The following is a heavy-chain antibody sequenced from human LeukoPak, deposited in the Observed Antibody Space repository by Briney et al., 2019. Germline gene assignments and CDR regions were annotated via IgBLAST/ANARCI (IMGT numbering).Heavy chain of an antibody. CDR1: GGSISSSSYH. J-gene: IGHJ4*02. D-gene: IGHD2-15*01. V-gene: IGHV4-39*01. Sequence: PSETLSLTCTVSGGSISSSSYHWGWIRQPPGKGLEWIGNTYYSGSTYYNPSLKSRVTLSVDTSKNQFSLKMSSVSAADTALYYCARLYGSTLYFDYWGQGTLVTVSS. CDR3: ARLYGSTLYFDY. CDR2: TYYSGST.